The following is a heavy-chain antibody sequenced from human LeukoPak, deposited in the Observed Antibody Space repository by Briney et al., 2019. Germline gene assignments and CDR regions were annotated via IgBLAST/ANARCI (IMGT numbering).Heavy chain of an antibody. CDR1: GFTFSSYA. J-gene: IGHJ4*02. CDR2: ISGSGDNT. CDR3: AKRPSSTSGCFEY. Sequence: PGGSLRLSCAASGFTFSSYAMSWVRQAPGKGLEWVSVISGSGDNTHYSDSVKGRFTISRDNSKNTLFLQMNSLRVEDTAKYYCAKRPSSTSGCFEYWGQGTLVTVSS. V-gene: IGHV3-23*01. D-gene: IGHD6-19*01.